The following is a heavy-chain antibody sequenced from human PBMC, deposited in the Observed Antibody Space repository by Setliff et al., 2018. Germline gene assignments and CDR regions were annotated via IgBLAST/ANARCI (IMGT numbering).Heavy chain of an antibody. CDR1: GFTFSTYS. CDR3: ATNPRKGRSGGYYYDDPYYLYMDV. Sequence: PGGSLRLSCAASGFTFSTYSINWVRQAPGKGLEWIAYISSRSNTIYYADSVKGRFTISRDNAKNSLYLQLNSLRAEDTAVYYCATNPRKGRSGGYYYDDPYYLYMDVWGKGTTVTVSS. V-gene: IGHV3-48*01. D-gene: IGHD3-22*01. CDR2: ISSRSNTI. J-gene: IGHJ6*03.